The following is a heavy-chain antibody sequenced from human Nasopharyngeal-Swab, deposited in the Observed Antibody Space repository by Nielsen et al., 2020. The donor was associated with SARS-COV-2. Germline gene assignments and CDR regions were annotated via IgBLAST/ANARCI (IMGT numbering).Heavy chain of an antibody. CDR2: IKQDGSEK. CDR1: GFTFSSYW. CDR3: ARATIVATIFGYYYYYYMDV. D-gene: IGHD5-12*01. Sequence: GESLKISCAASGFTFSSYWRSWVRQAQGKGMEWVANIKQDGSEKYYVDSVKGRFTISRDNAKNSLYLQMNSLRAEDTAVYYCARATIVATIFGYYYYYYMDVWGKGTTVTVSS. J-gene: IGHJ6*03. V-gene: IGHV3-7*01.